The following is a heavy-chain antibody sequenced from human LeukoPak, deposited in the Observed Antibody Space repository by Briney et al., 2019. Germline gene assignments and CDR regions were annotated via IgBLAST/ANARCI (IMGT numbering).Heavy chain of an antibody. J-gene: IGHJ4*02. CDR3: ARRARVVVRRAPFDY. V-gene: IGHV4-34*01. D-gene: IGHD2-2*01. Sequence: SETLSLTCAVYGGSFSGYYWSWIRQPPGKGLEWIGEINRSGSTNYNPSLKSRVTISVDTSKNQFSLKLSSVTAADTAVYYCARRARVVVRRAPFDYWGQGTLVTVSS. CDR1: GGSFSGYY. CDR2: INRSGST.